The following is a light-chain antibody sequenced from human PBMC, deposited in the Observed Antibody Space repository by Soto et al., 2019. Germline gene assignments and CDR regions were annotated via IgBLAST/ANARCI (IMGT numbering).Light chain of an antibody. Sequence: QSALTRPASVSGSLGQSITISCTGTSIDVGGYNYVCWYQQHPGQAPKLLIYDVSHRPSGISYRFSGSKSGNTASLTISGLQPEDEADYYCSSYTGSSALVIFGGGTKLTVL. J-gene: IGLJ2*01. CDR1: SIDVGGYNY. V-gene: IGLV2-14*03. CDR2: DVS. CDR3: SSYTGSSALVI.